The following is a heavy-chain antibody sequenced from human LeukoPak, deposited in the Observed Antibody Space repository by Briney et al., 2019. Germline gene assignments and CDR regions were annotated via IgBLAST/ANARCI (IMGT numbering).Heavy chain of an antibody. CDR1: GFTFSSYA. CDR2: ISSSGSTI. J-gene: IGHJ6*04. D-gene: IGHD3-10*02. V-gene: IGHV3-48*03. CDR3: AELGITMIGGV. Sequence: GGSLRLSCAASGFTFSSYAMSWVRQAPGKGLEWVSYISSSGSTIYYADSVKSRFTISRDNAKNSLYLQMNSLRAEDTAVYYCAELGITMIGGVWGKGTTVTISS.